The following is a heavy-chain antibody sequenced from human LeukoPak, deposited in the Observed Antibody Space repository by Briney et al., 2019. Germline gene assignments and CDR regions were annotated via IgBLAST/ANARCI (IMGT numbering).Heavy chain of an antibody. CDR3: ATNNDFWSGLDH. D-gene: IGHD3-3*01. J-gene: IGHJ4*02. V-gene: IGHV3-23*01. CDR1: GFTFSHYT. Sequence: GGSLRLSCAASGFTFSHYTINWIRQAPGKGLEWVSAISGSGGSTYYADSVKGRFTISRNNSKNTLYLQMNSLRAEDTAVYYCATNNDFWSGLDHWGQGTLVTVSS. CDR2: ISGSGGST.